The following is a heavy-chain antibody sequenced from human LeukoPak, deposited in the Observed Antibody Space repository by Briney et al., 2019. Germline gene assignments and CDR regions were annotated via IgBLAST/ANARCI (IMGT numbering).Heavy chain of an antibody. V-gene: IGHV3-21*01. Sequence: KTGGSLRLSCAASGFSFSGYTINWVRQAPGKGLEWVSSISPGSNYKHYANSVKGRFTISRDNAKNSLYLQMNSLRAEDTAVYYCARRRGYSDSSGYFEGSAFDIWGQGTMVTVSS. D-gene: IGHD3-22*01. CDR1: GFSFSGYT. CDR3: ARRRGYSDSSGYFEGSAFDI. CDR2: ISPGSNYK. J-gene: IGHJ3*02.